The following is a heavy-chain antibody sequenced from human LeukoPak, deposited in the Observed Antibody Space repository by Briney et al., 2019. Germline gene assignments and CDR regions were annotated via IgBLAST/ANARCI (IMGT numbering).Heavy chain of an antibody. Sequence: ASVKLCCKASGGTFSSYAISWVREAPGQGLEWMGGIIPIFGTANYAQKFQGRVTITADESTSTAYMELSSLRSEDTAVYYCARGGDIVVVPAAMGIPYYYYGMDVWGKGTTVTVSS. D-gene: IGHD2-2*01. J-gene: IGHJ6*04. CDR2: IIPIFGTA. CDR1: GGTFSSYA. CDR3: ARGGDIVVVPAAMGIPYYYYGMDV. V-gene: IGHV1-69*01.